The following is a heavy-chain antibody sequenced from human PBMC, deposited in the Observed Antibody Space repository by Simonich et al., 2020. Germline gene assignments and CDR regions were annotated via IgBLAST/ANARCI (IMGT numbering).Heavy chain of an antibody. J-gene: IGHJ6*02. Sequence: QVQLQESGPGLVKPSETLSLTCAVSGYSISSGYYWGWIRQPPGKGLEWIGSIYHSGSTYYNPSLKSRVTISVDTSKNQFSLKLSSVTAADTAVYYCARVGYSNYYYYGIDVWGQGTTVTVSS. CDR2: IYHSGST. CDR3: ARVGYSNYYYYGIDV. CDR1: GYSISSGYY. D-gene: IGHD6-13*01. V-gene: IGHV4-38-2*01.